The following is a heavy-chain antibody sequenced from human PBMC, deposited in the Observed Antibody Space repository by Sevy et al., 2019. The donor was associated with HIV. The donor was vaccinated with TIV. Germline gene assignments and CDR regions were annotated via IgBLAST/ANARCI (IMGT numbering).Heavy chain of an antibody. J-gene: IGHJ5*02. V-gene: IGHV3-30*18. CDR1: GFTFSSHG. CDR3: AKGEGYCSGGSCNPGLS. Sequence: GGSLRLSCAASGFTFSSHGMHWVRRALGKGLEWVGLISFDGNKRYYPDSVKGRFTISRDNSKNTLYLQMNGLRAEDTAVYYCAKGEGYCSGGSCNPGLSWGQGTLVTVSS. D-gene: IGHD2-15*01. CDR2: ISFDGNKR.